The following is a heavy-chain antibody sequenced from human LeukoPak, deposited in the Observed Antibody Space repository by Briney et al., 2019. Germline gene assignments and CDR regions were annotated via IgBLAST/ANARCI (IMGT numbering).Heavy chain of an antibody. Sequence: GGSLRLSCAAAGFTFSSNAMSWVRQAPGKGLEWVSAVSVRADSTYYADSVKGRFTISRDNSKNMVYLQMNSLRAEDTAVYYCAKVLSLRHFDWVLYIDHWGQGTLVTVSS. J-gene: IGHJ4*02. V-gene: IGHV3-23*01. D-gene: IGHD3-9*01. CDR3: AKVLSLRHFDWVLYIDH. CDR1: GFTFSSNA. CDR2: VSVRADST.